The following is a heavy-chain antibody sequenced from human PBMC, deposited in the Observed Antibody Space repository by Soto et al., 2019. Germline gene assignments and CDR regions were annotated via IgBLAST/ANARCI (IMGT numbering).Heavy chain of an antibody. V-gene: IGHV3-33*01. J-gene: IGHJ6*02. Sequence: PGGSLRLSCAASGFPFSSFAMHWVRQVPDKGLEWVALIWYDGSKQFYADSVKGRITISRDNSKNTLYLEMNSLRAEDTAVYYCARALRFLEGPNPLSYGLDVWGQGTTVPVSS. CDR3: ARALRFLEGPNPLSYGLDV. CDR1: GFPFSSFA. CDR2: IWYDGSKQ. D-gene: IGHD3-3*01.